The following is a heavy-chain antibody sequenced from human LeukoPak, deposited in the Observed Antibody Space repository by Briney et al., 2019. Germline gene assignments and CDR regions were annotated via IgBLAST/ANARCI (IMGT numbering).Heavy chain of an antibody. CDR2: ITGNHGAT. V-gene: IGHV3-23*01. D-gene: IGHD4-17*01. CDR1: GFTFSSFA. J-gene: IGHJ5*02. Sequence: GGSLRLSCAASGFTFSSFAMTWVRQAPGKGLEWVSSITGNHGATYNIDSVKGQFTICRDNSQNTLYLQMNSLRAEDTAVYYCTKDPNGDYVGAFDPWGQGTLVTVSS. CDR3: TKDPNGDYVGAFDP.